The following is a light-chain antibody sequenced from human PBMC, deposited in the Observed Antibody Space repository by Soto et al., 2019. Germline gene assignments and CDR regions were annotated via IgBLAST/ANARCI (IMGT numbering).Light chain of an antibody. J-gene: IGKJ4*01. CDR2: DAS. Sequence: GDRVTITCQASQNINTWLAWYQQKPGKAPKLLIYDASSLQSGVPSRFIGSGSGTEFTLTISSLQPDDFATYYCQQYNDYPLTFGGGTKVDIK. CDR1: QNINTW. V-gene: IGKV1-5*01. CDR3: QQYNDYPLT.